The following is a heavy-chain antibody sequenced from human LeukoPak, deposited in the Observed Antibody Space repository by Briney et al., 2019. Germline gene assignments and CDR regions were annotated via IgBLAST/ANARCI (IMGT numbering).Heavy chain of an antibody. CDR2: INHSGST. V-gene: IGHV4-34*01. CDR3: ARVYYGSMNP. J-gene: IGHJ5*02. CDR1: GGSFSGYY. D-gene: IGHD3-10*01. Sequence: PSETLSLTCAVYGGSFSGYYWSWIRQPPGKGLEWIGEINHSGSTNYNPSLKSRVTISVDTPKNQFSLKLSSVTAADTAVYYCARVYYGSMNPWGQGTLVTVSS.